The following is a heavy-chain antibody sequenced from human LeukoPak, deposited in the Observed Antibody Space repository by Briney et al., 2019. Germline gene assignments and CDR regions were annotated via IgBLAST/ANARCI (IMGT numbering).Heavy chain of an antibody. Sequence: ASVKVSCKASGYTFTSYYMHWVRQAPGQGLEWMGIINPSGGSTSYAQKFQGRVTMTRDTSTSTVYMELSSLRSEDTAVYYCARIYFSSTSCYGFFGYWGQGTLVTVSS. D-gene: IGHD2-2*01. CDR1: GYTFTSYY. J-gene: IGHJ4*02. V-gene: IGHV1-46*01. CDR2: INPSGGST. CDR3: ARIYFSSTSCYGFFGY.